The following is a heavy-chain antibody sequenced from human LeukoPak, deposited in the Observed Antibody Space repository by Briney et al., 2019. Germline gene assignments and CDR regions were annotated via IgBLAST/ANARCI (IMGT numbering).Heavy chain of an antibody. Sequence: GGSLRLSCAASGFTFSSYAMSWVRQAPGKGLEWVSAISGSGGSTYYADSVKGRFTISRDNSKNTLYLQMNSLRAEDTAVYYCARGRYDILTGFLRFRGQGTLVTVSS. CDR1: GFTFSSYA. J-gene: IGHJ4*02. V-gene: IGHV3-23*01. CDR2: ISGSGGST. CDR3: ARGRYDILTGFLRF. D-gene: IGHD3-9*01.